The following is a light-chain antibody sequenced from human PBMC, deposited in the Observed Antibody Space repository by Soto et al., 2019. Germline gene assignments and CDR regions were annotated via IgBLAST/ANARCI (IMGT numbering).Light chain of an antibody. V-gene: IGKV3-20*01. CDR1: QSVSTGY. CDR2: GAS. CDR3: QHYGSSPR. J-gene: IGKJ1*01. Sequence: EIVLTQSPGTLSLSPGERATLSCRASQSVSTGYLAWYQQKPGQAPRLLIYGASSRATGIPNRFSGSGSGTDFTLTISRLEPEDFAVYYCQHYGSSPRFGQGTKVELK.